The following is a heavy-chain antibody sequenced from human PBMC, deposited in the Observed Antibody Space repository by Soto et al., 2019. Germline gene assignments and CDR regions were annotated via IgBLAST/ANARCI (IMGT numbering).Heavy chain of an antibody. Sequence: GGSLRLSCAASGFTFSSYAMSWVRQAPGKGLEWVSAISGSGGSTYYAESVKGRFTISRDNSKNTLYLQMNSLRAEDTAVYYCAKDLGDYVWGSYRYWPYYFDYWGQGTLVTVSS. CDR1: GFTFSSYA. D-gene: IGHD3-16*02. V-gene: IGHV3-23*01. CDR3: AKDLGDYVWGSYRYWPYYFDY. J-gene: IGHJ4*02. CDR2: ISGSGGST.